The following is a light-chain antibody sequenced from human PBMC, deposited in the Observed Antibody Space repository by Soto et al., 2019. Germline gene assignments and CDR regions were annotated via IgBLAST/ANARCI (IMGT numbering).Light chain of an antibody. J-gene: IGKJ1*01. V-gene: IGKV1-9*01. CDR2: AAS. CDR3: QQYGSSGT. Sequence: DIQLTQSPSFLSASVVDRVTITFRASQGISTFLAWYQQTPGKAPKLLIYAASILQSGVPSRFRGSGSGTDFTLTISRLQPEDFAVYYCQQYGSSGTCGQGTKVDIK. CDR1: QGISTF.